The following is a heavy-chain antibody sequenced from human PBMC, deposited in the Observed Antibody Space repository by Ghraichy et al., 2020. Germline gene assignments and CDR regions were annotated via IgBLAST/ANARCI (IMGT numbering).Heavy chain of an antibody. Sequence: LTCAASGFTFSSYSMNWVRQAPGKGLEWVSYISSSSSTIYYADSVKGRFTISRDNAKNSLYLQMNSLRDEDTAVYYCARDGGDYYYYYGMDVWGQGTTVTVSS. D-gene: IGHD2-21*02. CDR3: ARDGGDYYYYYGMDV. V-gene: IGHV3-48*02. CDR2: ISSSSSTI. J-gene: IGHJ6*02. CDR1: GFTFSSYS.